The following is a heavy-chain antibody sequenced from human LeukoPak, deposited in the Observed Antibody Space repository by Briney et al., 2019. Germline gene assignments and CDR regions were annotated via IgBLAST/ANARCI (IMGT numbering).Heavy chain of an antibody. J-gene: IGHJ4*02. CDR1: GYIFTNYW. V-gene: IGHV5-51*01. D-gene: IGHD2-15*01. CDR3: ARLHCSGGSCYSSFNYFDY. CDR2: IYPPDSNT. Sequence: GESLKISCKGSGYIFTNYWIGWVRQMPRKGLEWMGVIYPPDSNTKYSPSFQGQVTISADKSISTAYLQWSSLKASDTAMYYCARLHCSGGSCYSSFNYFDYWGQGTLVTVSS.